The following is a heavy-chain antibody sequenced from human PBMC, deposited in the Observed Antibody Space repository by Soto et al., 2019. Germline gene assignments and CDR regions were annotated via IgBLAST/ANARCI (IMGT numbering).Heavy chain of an antibody. CDR1: GGSISSYY. CDR2: IYTSGST. CDR3: AGESYYDSSGYLALFDP. Sequence: SETLSLTCTVSGGSISSYYWSWIRQPAGKGLEWIGRIYTSGSTNYNPSLKSRVTMSVDTSKNQFSLKLSSVTAADTAVYYCAGESYYDSSGYLALFDPWGQGTLVTVSS. J-gene: IGHJ5*02. V-gene: IGHV4-4*07. D-gene: IGHD3-22*01.